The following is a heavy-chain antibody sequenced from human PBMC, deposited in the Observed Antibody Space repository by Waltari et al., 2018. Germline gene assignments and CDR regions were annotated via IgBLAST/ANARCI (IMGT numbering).Heavy chain of an antibody. D-gene: IGHD5-12*01. CDR3: AKLRDGYNYRYFDY. Sequence: QVQLVQSGAEVKKPGSSVKVSCKASGGTFSSYAISWVRQAPGQGREWMGGIIPIFGTANYAQKSQGRVTTTTDESTSTAYMELSSLRSEDTAVYYCAKLRDGYNYRYFDYWGQGTLVTVSS. CDR2: IIPIFGTA. CDR1: GGTFSSYA. V-gene: IGHV1-69*05. J-gene: IGHJ4*02.